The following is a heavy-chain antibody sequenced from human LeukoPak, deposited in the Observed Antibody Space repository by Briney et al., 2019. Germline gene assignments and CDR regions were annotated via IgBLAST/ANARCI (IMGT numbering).Heavy chain of an antibody. CDR3: ARADYDFWSGYYVRNFN. CDR2: INHSGST. V-gene: IGHV4-34*01. CDR1: GGSFSGYY. J-gene: IGHJ4*02. Sequence: PSETLSLTCAVYGGSFSGYYWSWIRQPPGKGLEWIGEINHSGSTNYNPSLKSRVTISVGTSKNQFSLKLSSVTAADTAVYYCARADYDFWSGYYVRNFNWGQGTLVTVSS. D-gene: IGHD3-3*01.